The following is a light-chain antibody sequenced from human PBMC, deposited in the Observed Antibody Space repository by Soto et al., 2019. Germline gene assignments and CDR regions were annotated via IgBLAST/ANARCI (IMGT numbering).Light chain of an antibody. CDR2: DVS. CDR1: SSDVGGCNY. J-gene: IGLJ1*01. V-gene: IGLV2-11*01. CDR3: CSYAGSPRYV. Sequence: QSALTQPRSVSGSPGQSVTISCTGTSSDVGGCNYVSWYQQHPGKAPKVMIYDVSERPSGVPDRFSGSKSGNTASLTISGLQDEDEADYYCCSYAGSPRYVFGTGTKVTVL.